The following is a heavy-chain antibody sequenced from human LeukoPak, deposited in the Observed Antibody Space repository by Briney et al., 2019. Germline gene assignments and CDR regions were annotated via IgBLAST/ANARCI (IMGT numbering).Heavy chain of an antibody. CDR2: IYTSGST. J-gene: IGHJ4*02. CDR1: GGSISSYY. D-gene: IGHD3-10*01. Sequence: PSETLSLTCTVSGGSISSYYWSWIRQAAGKGLEWIGRIYTSGSTNYNPSLKSRVTMSVDTSKNQFSLKLSSVTAADTAVYYCARSAGYYYGSGSYYNGFDYWGQGTLVTVSS. CDR3: ARSAGYYYGSGSYYNGFDY. V-gene: IGHV4-4*07.